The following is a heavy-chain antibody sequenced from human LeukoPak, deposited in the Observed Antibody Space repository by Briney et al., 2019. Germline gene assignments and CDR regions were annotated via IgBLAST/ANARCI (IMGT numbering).Heavy chain of an antibody. CDR2: IRYDGSNK. J-gene: IGHJ6*03. CDR1: GFTFSSYG. V-gene: IGHV3-30*02. Sequence: GGSLRLSCAASGFTFSSYGMHWVRQAPGKGLEWLAFIRYDGSNKYYADSVKGRFTISRDNSKNTLYLQMNSLRAEDTAVYYCARGPQGAFWSGYSNDYYYYYMDVWGKGTTVTVSS. CDR3: ARGPQGAFWSGYSNDYYYYYMDV. D-gene: IGHD3-3*01.